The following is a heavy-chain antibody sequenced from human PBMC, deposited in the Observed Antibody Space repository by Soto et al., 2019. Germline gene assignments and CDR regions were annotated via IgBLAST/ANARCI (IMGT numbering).Heavy chain of an antibody. J-gene: IGHJ5*02. Sequence: SETLSLTCAVYGGSFSGYYWSWIRQPPGKGLEWIGEINHSGSTNYNPSLKSRVTISVDTSKNQFSLKLSSVTAADTAVYYCAKGRGAARPLRPDGDSDNWFDPWCQGTLVTVSS. CDR3: AKGRGAARPLRPDGDSDNWFDP. V-gene: IGHV4-34*01. CDR1: GGSFSGYY. CDR2: INHSGST. D-gene: IGHD6-6*01.